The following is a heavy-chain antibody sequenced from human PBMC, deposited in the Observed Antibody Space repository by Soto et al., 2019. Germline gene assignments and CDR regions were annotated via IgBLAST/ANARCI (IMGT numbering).Heavy chain of an antibody. V-gene: IGHV1-69*06. D-gene: IGHD1-26*01. CDR2: IIPIFGTA. CDR1: GGIFSSYA. CDR3: ARNVIVGATPFDY. Sequence: ASVKVSCKASGGIFSSYAISWVRQAPGQGLEWMGGIIPIFGTANYAQKFQGRVTITADKSTSTAYMELSSLRSEDTAVYYCARNVIVGATPFDYWGQGXLVTVHS. J-gene: IGHJ4*02.